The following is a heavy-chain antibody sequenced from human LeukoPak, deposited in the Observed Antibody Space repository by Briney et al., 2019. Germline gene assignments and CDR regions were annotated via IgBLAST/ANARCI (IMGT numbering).Heavy chain of an antibody. V-gene: IGHV3-30-3*01. Sequence: GGSLRLSCVASGFTFSNYAIHWVRQAPGKGLEWVAIISYDENNKYYADSVKGRFTISRDNSENTLYLQMNSLRGEDTAVYYCARDSYGMDVWGQGTTVTVSS. CDR2: ISYDENNK. CDR3: ARDSYGMDV. CDR1: GFTFSNYA. J-gene: IGHJ6*02.